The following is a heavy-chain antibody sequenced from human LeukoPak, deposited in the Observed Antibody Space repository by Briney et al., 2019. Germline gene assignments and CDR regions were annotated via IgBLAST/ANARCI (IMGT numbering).Heavy chain of an antibody. Sequence: ASVKVSCKASGYTFTGYYMHWVRQAPGQGLEWMGWINPNSGGTNYAQKFQGRVTMTRDTSISTAYMELSSLRSEDTAVYYCARESNHELVHFDYWGQGTLVTVSS. CDR1: GYTFTGYY. D-gene: IGHD6-13*01. J-gene: IGHJ4*02. V-gene: IGHV1-2*02. CDR3: ARESNHELVHFDY. CDR2: INPNSGGT.